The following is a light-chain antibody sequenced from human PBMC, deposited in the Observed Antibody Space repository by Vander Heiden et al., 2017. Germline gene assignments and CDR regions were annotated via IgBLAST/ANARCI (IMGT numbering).Light chain of an antibody. CDR3: QVWGVSSDHPVV. V-gene: IGLV3-21*02. Sequence: SYVLTHPPSAYVPPGQTARISCRANDIVIRSLHWYRQNQGHAPVVVYDDNDWPSGSPERFSGSKSGNTATLTISRVEAGDEADYYCQVWGVSSDHPVVFGGGTKLTVL. CDR1: DIVIRS. CDR2: DDN. J-gene: IGLJ2*01.